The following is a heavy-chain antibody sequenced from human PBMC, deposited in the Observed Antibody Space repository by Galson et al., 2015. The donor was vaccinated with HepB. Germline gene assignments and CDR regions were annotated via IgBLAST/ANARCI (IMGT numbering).Heavy chain of an antibody. D-gene: IGHD2-15*01. CDR3: VKGMRYCSGGSCHAVGDY. V-gene: IGHV3-64D*06. Sequence: SLRLSCAASGFTFSTYGMHWVRQAPGKGLEYVSAIGDSGVSTYYADSVKGRFTISRDNSKNTLFLQMSSLRAEDTAVYYCVKGMRYCSGGSCHAVGDYWGQGTLVTVSS. CDR2: IGDSGVST. J-gene: IGHJ4*02. CDR1: GFTFSTYG.